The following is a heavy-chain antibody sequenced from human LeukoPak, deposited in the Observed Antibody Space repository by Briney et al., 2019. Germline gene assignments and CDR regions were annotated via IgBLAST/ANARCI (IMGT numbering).Heavy chain of an antibody. Sequence: SETLSLTCAVYGGSFSGYYWSWIRQPPGKGLEWIGEINHSGSTNYNPSLKSRVTISVDTSKNQFSLKLSSVTAADTAVYYCARQYYDILTDYPGDAFDIWGQGTMVTVSS. V-gene: IGHV4-34*01. CDR1: GGSFSGYY. J-gene: IGHJ3*02. CDR3: ARQYYDILTDYPGDAFDI. D-gene: IGHD3-9*01. CDR2: INHSGST.